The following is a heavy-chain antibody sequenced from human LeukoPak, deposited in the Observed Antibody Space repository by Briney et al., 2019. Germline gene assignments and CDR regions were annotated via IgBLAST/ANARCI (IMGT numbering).Heavy chain of an antibody. CDR3: TRDLYYDFWSGFDY. CDR1: EFTFGDYA. V-gene: IGHV3-49*04. Sequence: GGSLRLSCTASEFTFGDYAMSWVRQAPGKGLEWVGFIRSKAYGGTTEYAASVKGRFTISRDGSKSIAYLQMNSLKTEDTAVYYCTRDLYYDFWSGFDYWGQGTLVTVSS. D-gene: IGHD3-3*01. J-gene: IGHJ4*02. CDR2: IRSKAYGGTT.